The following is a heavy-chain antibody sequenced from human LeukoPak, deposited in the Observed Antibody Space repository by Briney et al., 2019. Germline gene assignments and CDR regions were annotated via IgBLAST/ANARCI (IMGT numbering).Heavy chain of an antibody. D-gene: IGHD4-23*01. V-gene: IGHV3-21*01. Sequence: PGGSLRLSCAASGFTFSSYSMNWVRQAPGKGLEWVSSISSSSSYIYYADSVKGRFTISRDNAKNSLYLQMNSLRAGDTAVYYCARDSPTRGGNSDPFSDYWGQGTLVTVSS. CDR2: ISSSSSYI. CDR3: ARDSPTRGGNSDPFSDY. CDR1: GFTFSSYS. J-gene: IGHJ4*02.